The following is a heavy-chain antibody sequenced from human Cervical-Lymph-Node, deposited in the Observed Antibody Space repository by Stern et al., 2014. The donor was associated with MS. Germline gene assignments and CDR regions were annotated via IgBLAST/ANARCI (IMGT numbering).Heavy chain of an antibody. CDR1: GFTFSSSG. CDR2: IWYDGSNR. Sequence: QLVQSGGGVVQPGRSLRLSCAASGFTFSSSGMHWVRQAPGTGLEWLAIIWYDGSNRYYADSVKGRFTISRDNSKNTLYLQMNSLRADDTAVYYCAREGGNTAEYFQHWGQGTLVTVSS. CDR3: AREGGNTAEYFQH. V-gene: IGHV3-33*01. J-gene: IGHJ1*01. D-gene: IGHD4-23*01.